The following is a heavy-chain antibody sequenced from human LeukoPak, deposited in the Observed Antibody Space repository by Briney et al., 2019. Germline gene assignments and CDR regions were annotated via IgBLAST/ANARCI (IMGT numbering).Heavy chain of an antibody. D-gene: IGHD3-3*01. Sequence: SETLSLTCAVYGGSFSGYYWNWIRQPPGKGLEWIGEVHHSGSTNYNPSLKSRVTISVDTSKNQFSLKLSSVIAADTAVYYCARDFSLWGRGTLVTVSS. J-gene: IGHJ2*01. CDR3: ARDFSL. CDR1: GGSFSGYY. CDR2: VHHSGST. V-gene: IGHV4-34*01.